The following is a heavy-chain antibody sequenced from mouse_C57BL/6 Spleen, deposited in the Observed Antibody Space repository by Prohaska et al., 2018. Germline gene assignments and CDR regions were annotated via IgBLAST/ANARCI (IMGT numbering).Heavy chain of an antibody. V-gene: IGHV9-3*01. CDR2: INTYSGVP. J-gene: IGHJ4*01. D-gene: IGHD1-1*01. Sequence: QIQLVQSGPELKKPGETVKISCKASGYTFTTYGMSWVKQAPGKGLKWMGWINTYSGVPTYADDFKGRFAFSLETSASTAYLQINNLKNEDTATYFCARSVVGAMDCWGQGTSVTVSS. CDR1: GYTFTTYG. CDR3: ARSVVGAMDC.